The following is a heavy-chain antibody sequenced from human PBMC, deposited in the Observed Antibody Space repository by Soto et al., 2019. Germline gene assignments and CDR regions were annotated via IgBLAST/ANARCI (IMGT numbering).Heavy chain of an antibody. CDR1: GFTFSSYG. Sequence: QVQLVESGGGVVQPGRSLRLSCAASGFTFSSYGMHWVRQAPGKGLERVAVISYDGSNKYYADSVKGRFTISRDNSKNTLYLQMHSLRAEDTAVYYCAKGPAIVLVPAAMNYDYGMDVWGQGTTVTVSS. J-gene: IGHJ6*02. D-gene: IGHD2-2*01. CDR3: AKGPAIVLVPAAMNYDYGMDV. CDR2: ISYDGSNK. V-gene: IGHV3-30*18.